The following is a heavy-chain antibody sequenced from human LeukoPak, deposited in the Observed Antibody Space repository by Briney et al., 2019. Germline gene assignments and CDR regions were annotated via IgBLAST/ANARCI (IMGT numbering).Heavy chain of an antibody. V-gene: IGHV1-69*05. J-gene: IGHJ6*03. CDR1: GGTFSSYA. CDR3: ARDGYSGYDKNAYYYYYYMDV. Sequence: SVKVSCKASGGTFSSYAISWVRQAPGQGLEWMGGIIPIFGTANYAQKFQGRVTITTDESTSTAYMELSGLRSEDTAVYYCARDGYSGYDKNAYYYYYYMDVWGKGTTVTVSS. CDR2: IIPIFGTA. D-gene: IGHD5-12*01.